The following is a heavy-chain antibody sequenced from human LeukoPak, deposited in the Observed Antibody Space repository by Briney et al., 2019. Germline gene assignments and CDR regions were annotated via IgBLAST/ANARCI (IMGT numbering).Heavy chain of an antibody. CDR2: IYYSGST. V-gene: IGHV4-61*08. J-gene: IGHJ4*02. D-gene: IGHD3-10*01. Sequence: SETLSLTCAVSGDSISSGAYYWSWIRQPPGKGLEWIGYIYYSGSTNYNPSLKSRVTISVDTSKNQFSLKLSSVTAADTAVYYCAAGSGSNRGYFDYWGQGTLVTVSS. CDR1: GDSISSGAYY. CDR3: AAGSGSNRGYFDY.